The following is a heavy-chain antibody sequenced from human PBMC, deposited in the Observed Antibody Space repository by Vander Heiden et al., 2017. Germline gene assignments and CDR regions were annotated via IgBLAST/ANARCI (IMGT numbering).Heavy chain of an antibody. V-gene: IGHV4-4*02. CDR1: GGSVSSNW. Sequence: QVQLPESVPGLVKPSVTLSLICSVSGGSVSSNWWRWVRQAPGKGLEWIGEVFESGSATYNPSLKSRVTMSVDKPKNQFSLTLNSVTAADTAVYYCAKVNVAGATYYFDQWGPGTLVAVSS. CDR2: VFESGSA. J-gene: IGHJ4*02. D-gene: IGHD1-26*01. CDR3: AKVNVAGATYYFDQ.